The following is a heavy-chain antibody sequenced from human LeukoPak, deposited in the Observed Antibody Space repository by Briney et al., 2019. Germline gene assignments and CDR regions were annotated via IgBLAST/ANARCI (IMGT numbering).Heavy chain of an antibody. CDR1: GCLFTSYW. V-gene: IGHV5-51*01. CDR2: IYRGDSDT. Sequence: GGALQISCKGAGCLFTSYWIGWGRRMAGKGLEGMGIIYRGDSDTRYSPSFQGQVTISADKSISTAYLQWSSLKASDTAMYYCARLKIHDSPKAFDIWGQGTMVTVSS. CDR3: ARLKIHDSPKAFDI. D-gene: IGHD3-22*01. J-gene: IGHJ3*02.